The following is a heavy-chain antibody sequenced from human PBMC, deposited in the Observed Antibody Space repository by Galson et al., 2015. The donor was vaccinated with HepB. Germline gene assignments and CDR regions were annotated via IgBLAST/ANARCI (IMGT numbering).Heavy chain of an antibody. V-gene: IGHV1-2*02. J-gene: IGHJ6*02. Sequence: SVKVSCKASGYTFSGYYMHWVRQAPGQGLEWMGCINPHSGDTNYAQKFQGRVTMTRDTSISTAYMELSSLGSDDTAVYYCATDSSGYGYYYYGMDVWGQGTTVTVSS. CDR3: ATDSSGYGYYYYGMDV. CDR1: GYTFSGYY. D-gene: IGHD3-22*01. CDR2: INPHSGDT.